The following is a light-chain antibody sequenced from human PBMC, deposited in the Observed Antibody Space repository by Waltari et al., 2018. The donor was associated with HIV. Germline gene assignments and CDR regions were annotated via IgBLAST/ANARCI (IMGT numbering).Light chain of an antibody. V-gene: IGLV2-23*02. J-gene: IGLJ2*01. CDR2: EVS. CDR1: SSDVGSYNL. Sequence: QSALTQPASVSGSPGQSITVSCTGTSSDVGSYNLVSWYQHHPGKAPKVMIYEVSKRPSGVSNRFSGSKSGNTASLTISGLQAEDEADYYCCSYAGTTTLVFGGGTKLTVL. CDR3: CSYAGTTTLV.